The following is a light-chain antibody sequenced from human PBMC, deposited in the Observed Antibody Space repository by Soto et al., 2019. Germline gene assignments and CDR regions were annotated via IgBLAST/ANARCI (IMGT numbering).Light chain of an antibody. V-gene: IGLV2-14*02. J-gene: IGLJ3*02. CDR3: SSFTTSDTWV. CDR2: EVS. CDR1: SSDVGSYNR. Sequence: HSALTQPASVSGSPGQSITISCTGGSSDVGSYNRVSWYRQYPGKAPRLMIYEVSNRPSGVSNRFSGSKSGNTASLTISGLQAEDEADYFCSSFTTSDTWVIGGGTKLTVL.